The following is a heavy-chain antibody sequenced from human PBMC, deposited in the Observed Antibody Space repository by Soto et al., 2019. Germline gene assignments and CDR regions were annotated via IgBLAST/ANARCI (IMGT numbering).Heavy chain of an antibody. CDR2: IYYSGGT. J-gene: IGHJ4*02. V-gene: IGHV4-30-4*02. CDR1: GGSISSGDYY. D-gene: IGHD3-3*01. CDR3: ARYSSWSYFDY. Sequence: SETLSLTCTVSGGSISSGDYYWSWLRQPPGKGREWIGYIYYSGGTYYNPSLKSRVTISVDTSKNQFSLKLSSVTAADTAVYYCARYSSWSYFDYWGQGTPVTVSS.